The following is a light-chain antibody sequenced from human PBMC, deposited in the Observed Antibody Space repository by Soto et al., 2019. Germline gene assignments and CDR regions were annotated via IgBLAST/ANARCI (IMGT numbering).Light chain of an antibody. CDR1: SSDVGSYNL. CDR2: EVS. J-gene: IGLJ2*01. Sequence: QSALTQPASVSGSPGQSITISCTGTSSDVGSYNLVSWYQQHPGKAPKLMIYEVSKRPSGVSNRFSGSKSANTASLTIYCLQADDEADYYCCSYAGSSTSVVFGGGTKLTVL. CDR3: CSYAGSSTSVV. V-gene: IGLV2-23*02.